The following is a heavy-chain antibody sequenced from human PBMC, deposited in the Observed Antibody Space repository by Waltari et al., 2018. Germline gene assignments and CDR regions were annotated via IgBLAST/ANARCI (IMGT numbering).Heavy chain of an antibody. CDR3: ARGIQYYYDSSGYYFDY. D-gene: IGHD3-22*01. V-gene: IGHV3-53*01. Sequence: EVQLVESGGGLLQPGGSLRLSCAASGFTVSSNYMSWFRQAPGKGLEWVSVIYSGGSTYYADSVKGRFTISRDNSKNTLYLQMNSLRAEDTAVYYCARGIQYYYDSSGYYFDYWGQGTLVTVSS. CDR1: GFTVSSNY. CDR2: IYSGGST. J-gene: IGHJ4*02.